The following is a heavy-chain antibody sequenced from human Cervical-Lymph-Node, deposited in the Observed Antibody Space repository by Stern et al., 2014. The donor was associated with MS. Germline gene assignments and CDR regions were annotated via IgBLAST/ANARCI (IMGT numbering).Heavy chain of an antibody. CDR3: ATPAAVTVGSMDV. J-gene: IGHJ6*02. D-gene: IGHD2-21*02. V-gene: IGHV1-69*01. CDR2: IIPILDTP. CDR1: GGTFSSHA. Sequence: VQLVESGAEVMKPGSSVKVSCKASGGTFSSHAINWVRQAPGQGLEWGGGIIPILDTPNYARKCRGRVTITADESTSTAHLALSSLRSDDSAVYYCATPAAVTVGSMDVWGQGTTVIVSS.